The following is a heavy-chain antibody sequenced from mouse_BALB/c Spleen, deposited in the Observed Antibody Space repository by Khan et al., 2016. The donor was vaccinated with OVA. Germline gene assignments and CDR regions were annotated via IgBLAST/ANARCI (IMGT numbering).Heavy chain of an antibody. D-gene: IGHD2-4*01. V-gene: IGHV1S56*01. CDR3: AREGLRGVAMGY. Sequence: QVQLKQSGPELVKPGALVKISCKASGYTFTSYDINWVKQRPGQGLEWIGWIYPGDGSTRYNEKFKGEATLTADKSSSTAYMQLSSLTSANSAVSCCAREGLRGVAMGYWGQGTSVNVSS. CDR1: GYTFTSYD. CDR2: IYPGDGST. J-gene: IGHJ4*01.